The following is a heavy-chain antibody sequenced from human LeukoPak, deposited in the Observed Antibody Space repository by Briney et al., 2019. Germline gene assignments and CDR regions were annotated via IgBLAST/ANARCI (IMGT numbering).Heavy chain of an antibody. V-gene: IGHV4-59*08. J-gene: IGHJ4*02. D-gene: IGHD6-19*01. CDR3: ARQGRGEAVALDY. CDR2: IYYSGST. Sequence: SETLSLTCTVSGGSISSYYWSWIRQPPVKGLEWIGYIYYSGSTNYNPSLKSRVTISVDTSKNQFSLKLSSVTAADTAVYYCARQGRGEAVALDYWGQGTLVSVSS. CDR1: GGSISSYY.